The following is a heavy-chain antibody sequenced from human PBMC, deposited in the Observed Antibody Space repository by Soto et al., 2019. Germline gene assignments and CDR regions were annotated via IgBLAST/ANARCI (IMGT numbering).Heavy chain of an antibody. J-gene: IGHJ5*02. Sequence: ASVKVSCKVSGYTLTELSMHWVRQAPGKGLEWMGGFDPEDGETIYAQKFRGRVTMTEDTSTDTAYMELSSLRSEDTAVYYCATDIQYCSGGSCYIDWLDPWGQGTLVTVSS. CDR1: GYTLTELS. CDR3: ATDIQYCSGGSCYIDWLDP. V-gene: IGHV1-24*01. CDR2: FDPEDGET. D-gene: IGHD2-15*01.